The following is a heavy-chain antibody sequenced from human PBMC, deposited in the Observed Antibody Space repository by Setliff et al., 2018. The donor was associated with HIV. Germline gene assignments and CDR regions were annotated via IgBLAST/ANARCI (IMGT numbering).Heavy chain of an antibody. V-gene: IGHV3-21*01. D-gene: IGHD7-27*01. CDR1: GITFSPHT. CDR2: ISSSGSYI. CDR3: ARSGDGDYYYYMDV. J-gene: IGHJ6*03. Sequence: LRLSCVVSGITFSPHTMTWVRQAPGKGLEWVSSISSSGSYIYYADSVKGRFTISRDNAKNSLYLQMNSLRAEDTAVYYCARSGDGDYYYYMDVWGKGTTVTVSS.